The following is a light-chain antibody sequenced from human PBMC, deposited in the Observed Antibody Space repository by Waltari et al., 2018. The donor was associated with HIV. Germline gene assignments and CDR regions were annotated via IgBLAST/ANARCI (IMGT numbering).Light chain of an antibody. CDR2: GAS. V-gene: IGKV3-15*01. Sequence: EIVMTQSPATLSVSPGERDTLSCRASQSVSSNLAWYQQKPGQAPRLLIYGASTRATGIPARFSGSGSGTEFTLTISSLQSEDFALYYCQQYNNWPLTFGPGTKVDIK. J-gene: IGKJ3*01. CDR3: QQYNNWPLT. CDR1: QSVSSN.